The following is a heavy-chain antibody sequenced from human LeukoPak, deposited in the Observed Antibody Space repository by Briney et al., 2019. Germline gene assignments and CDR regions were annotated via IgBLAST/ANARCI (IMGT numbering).Heavy chain of an antibody. D-gene: IGHD3-3*01. V-gene: IGHV3-48*04. CDR1: GFTFSSYS. J-gene: IGHJ5*02. Sequence: GGSLRLSYAASGFTFSSYSMNWVRQAPGKGLEWVSYISSSSSTIYYADSVKGRFTISRDNAKNSLYLQMNSLRAEDTAVYYCARDEGYDFWSGYLGPYNWFDPWGQGTLVTVSS. CDR3: ARDEGYDFWSGYLGPYNWFDP. CDR2: ISSSSSTI.